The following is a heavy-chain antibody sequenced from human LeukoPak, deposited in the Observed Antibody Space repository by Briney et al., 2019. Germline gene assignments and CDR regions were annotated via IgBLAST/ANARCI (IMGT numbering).Heavy chain of an antibody. D-gene: IGHD3-10*01. Sequence: GGSLRLSCAASGFAFSSYAMGWVRQAPGKGLEWVSAISGSGGSTYYADSVKGRFTISRDNSKNTLYLQMNSLRAEDTAVYYCAKESTMVRGVIPLDYWGQGTLVTVSS. CDR2: ISGSGGST. J-gene: IGHJ4*02. CDR1: GFAFSSYA. V-gene: IGHV3-23*01. CDR3: AKESTMVRGVIPLDY.